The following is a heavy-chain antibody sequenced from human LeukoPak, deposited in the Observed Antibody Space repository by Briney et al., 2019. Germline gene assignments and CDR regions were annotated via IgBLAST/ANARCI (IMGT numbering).Heavy chain of an antibody. CDR2: INPNSGGT. J-gene: IGHJ3*02. CDR3: ARVRSARRAVGAFDI. Sequence: ASVKVSCKASGYTFTGYYMHWVRQAPGQGLEWMGWINPNSGGTNYAQKFQGRVTMTRDTSISTAYMELSRLRSDDTDVYYCARVRSARRAVGAFDIWGQGTMVTVSS. D-gene: IGHD6-6*01. V-gene: IGHV1-2*02. CDR1: GYTFTGYY.